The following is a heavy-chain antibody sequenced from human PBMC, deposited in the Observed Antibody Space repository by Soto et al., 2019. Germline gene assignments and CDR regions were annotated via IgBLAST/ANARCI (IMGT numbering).Heavy chain of an antibody. J-gene: IGHJ4*02. CDR3: AREGLPKNDY. Sequence: PGGSLRLSCAASGFTFSSYSMNWVRQAPGKGLEWVSSISSSSSYIYYADSVEGRFTISRDNAKNSLYLQMNSLRAEDTAVYYCAREGLPKNDYWGQGTLVTVSS. V-gene: IGHV3-21*01. D-gene: IGHD4-17*01. CDR2: ISSSSSYI. CDR1: GFTFSSYS.